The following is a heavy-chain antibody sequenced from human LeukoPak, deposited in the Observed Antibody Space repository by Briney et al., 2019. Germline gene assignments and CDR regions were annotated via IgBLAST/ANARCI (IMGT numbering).Heavy chain of an antibody. J-gene: IGHJ4*02. V-gene: IGHV3-74*01. CDR3: ARGGDDYGDYLPRY. Sequence: GGSLRLSCAGSGFIFSGYWMHWVRQAPGKGLVWVSRIKTDGSTTYYADSVKGRFTVSRDNAKNTLYLQMNSLRAEDTAVYYCARGGDDYGDYLPRYWGQGTLVTVSS. D-gene: IGHD4-17*01. CDR1: GFIFSGYW. CDR2: IKTDGSTT.